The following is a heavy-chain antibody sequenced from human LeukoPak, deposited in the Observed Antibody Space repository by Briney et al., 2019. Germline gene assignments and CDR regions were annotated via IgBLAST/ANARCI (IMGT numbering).Heavy chain of an antibody. CDR2: INSDGSST. J-gene: IGHJ4*02. CDR3: ARGYSYGFFDY. Sequence: GGSLRLSCAASGFTFSSYWMHWVRQPPGKGLVWVSRINSDGSSTTYADSVKGRFTISRDNAKNTLYLQMNSLRAEDTAVYYCARGYSYGFFDYWGQGTPATVSS. V-gene: IGHV3-74*01. CDR1: GFTFSSYW. D-gene: IGHD5-18*01.